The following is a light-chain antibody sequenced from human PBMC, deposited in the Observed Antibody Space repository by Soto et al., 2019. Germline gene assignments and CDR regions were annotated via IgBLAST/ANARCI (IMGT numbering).Light chain of an antibody. V-gene: IGKV3D-15*01. CDR2: YIS. CDR1: QSAGNF. Sequence: EIVMTQSPATLSLSRGETASLSCRASQSAGNFLAWYQQKPGQAPRLLIYYISTRATGIPARFSGSGSGTEFTLTINSLQSEDSAVYYCQQHNQWPITFGQGTRLEIK. J-gene: IGKJ5*01. CDR3: QQHNQWPIT.